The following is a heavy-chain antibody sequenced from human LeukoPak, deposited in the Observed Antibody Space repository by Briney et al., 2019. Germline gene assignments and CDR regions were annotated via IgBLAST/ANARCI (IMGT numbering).Heavy chain of an antibody. CDR2: ISGSGGST. CDR1: GFTFSSYA. J-gene: IGHJ4*02. D-gene: IGHD3-10*01. V-gene: IGHV3-23*01. Sequence: GGSLRLSCAAPGFTFSSYAMSWVRQAPGKGLEWVSAISGSGGSTYYADSVKGRFTISRDNSKNTLYLQMNSLRAEDTAVYYCAKDSRFGELLSYYFDYWGQGTLVTVSS. CDR3: AKDSRFGELLSYYFDY.